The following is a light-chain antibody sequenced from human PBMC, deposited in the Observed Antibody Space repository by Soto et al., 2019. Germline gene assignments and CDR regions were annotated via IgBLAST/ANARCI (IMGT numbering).Light chain of an antibody. J-gene: IGKJ1*01. V-gene: IGKV3-15*01. Sequence: EIVMTQPPATLSVSPGERATLSCRASQSVSSNLAWYQQNPGQAPRLLIYGASTRATGIPARFSGSGSGTEFTLTISSLQSEDFAVYYCQQYNNWPQTFGQGTKVEIK. CDR1: QSVSSN. CDR2: GAS. CDR3: QQYNNWPQT.